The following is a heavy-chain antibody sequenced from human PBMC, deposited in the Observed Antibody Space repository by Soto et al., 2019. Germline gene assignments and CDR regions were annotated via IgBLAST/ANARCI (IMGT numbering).Heavy chain of an antibody. CDR1: GGTFSSYA. J-gene: IGHJ6*02. D-gene: IGHD3-10*01. Sequence: SVKVSCKASGGTFSSYAISWVRQAPGQGLEWMGGIIPIFGTANYAQKFQGRVTITADESTSTAYMELSSLRSEDTALYYCARGQGSGSYYIYYYGMDVWGQGTTVTVSS. V-gene: IGHV1-69*13. CDR3: ARGQGSGSYYIYYYGMDV. CDR2: IIPIFGTA.